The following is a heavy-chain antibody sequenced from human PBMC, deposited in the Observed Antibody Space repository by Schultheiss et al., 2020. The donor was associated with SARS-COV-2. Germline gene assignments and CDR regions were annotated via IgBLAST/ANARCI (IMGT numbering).Heavy chain of an antibody. CDR2: ISSSSSYI. V-gene: IGHV3-21*01. D-gene: IGHD3-16*02. CDR1: GFTFRTYW. CDR3: ARGSPNDYDYVWGSYRYPFDY. J-gene: IGHJ4*02. Sequence: GGSLRLSCAGSGFTFRTYWMSWVRQAPGKGLEWVSSISSSSSYIYYADSVKGRFTISRDNAKNSLYLQMNSLRAEDTAVYYCARGSPNDYDYVWGSYRYPFDYWGQGSLVTVAS.